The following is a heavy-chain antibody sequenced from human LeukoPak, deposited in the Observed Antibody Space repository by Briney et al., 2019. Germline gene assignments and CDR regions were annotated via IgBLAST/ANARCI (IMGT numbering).Heavy chain of an antibody. CDR1: GGSITTSSYY. Sequence: SETLSLTCSVSGGSITTSSYYWGWIRQPPEKGLEWIGSIYYTGGTFYSPSLKSRVTISVDTSKNQFSLKLSSVTAADTAVYYCARWGAGDAFDIRGQGTMVTVSS. J-gene: IGHJ3*02. V-gene: IGHV4-39*01. D-gene: IGHD3-16*01. CDR3: ARWGAGDAFDI. CDR2: IYYTGGT.